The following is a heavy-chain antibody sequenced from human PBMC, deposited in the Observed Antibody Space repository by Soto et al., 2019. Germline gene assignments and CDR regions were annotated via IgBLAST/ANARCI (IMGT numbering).Heavy chain of an antibody. CDR1: GGTFSSYA. CDR2: IIPIFGTA. Sequence: QVQLVQSGAEVKKPGSSVKVSCKASGGTFSSYAISWVRQAPGQGLEWMGGIIPIFGTANYAQKFQGRVTXTXDXXTSTAYMERSSLRSEDTAVYYCAGISGYGTRQRDYWGQGTLVTVSS. V-gene: IGHV1-69*05. J-gene: IGHJ4*02. CDR3: AGISGYGTRQRDY. D-gene: IGHD5-18*01.